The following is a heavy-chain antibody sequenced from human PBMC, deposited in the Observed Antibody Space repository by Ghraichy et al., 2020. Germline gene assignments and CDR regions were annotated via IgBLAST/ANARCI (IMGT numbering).Heavy chain of an antibody. CDR1: GFTFSSYS. CDR2: ISSSSSTI. CDR3: AREGGGGGPNPPYYYYYYGMDV. J-gene: IGHJ6*02. D-gene: IGHD3-16*01. V-gene: IGHV3-48*02. Sequence: GGSLRLSCAASGFTFSSYSMNWVRQAPGKGLEWVSYISSSSSTIYYADSVKGRFTISRDNAKNSLYLQMNSLRDEDTAVYYCAREGGGGGPNPPYYYYYYGMDVWGQGTTVTVSS.